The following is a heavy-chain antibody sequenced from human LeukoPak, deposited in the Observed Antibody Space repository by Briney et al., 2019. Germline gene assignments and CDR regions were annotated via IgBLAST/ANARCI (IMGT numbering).Heavy chain of an antibody. V-gene: IGHV4-34*01. D-gene: IGHD3-9*01. Sequence: SETLSLTCAVYGGSFSGYYWSWIRQPPGKELEWIGEINHSGSTNYNPSLKSRVTISVDTSKNQFSLKLSSVTAADTAVYYCARGREYYDILTGNRGPNFDYWGQGTLVTVSS. CDR3: ARGREYYDILTGNRGPNFDY. CDR2: INHSGST. CDR1: GGSFSGYY. J-gene: IGHJ4*02.